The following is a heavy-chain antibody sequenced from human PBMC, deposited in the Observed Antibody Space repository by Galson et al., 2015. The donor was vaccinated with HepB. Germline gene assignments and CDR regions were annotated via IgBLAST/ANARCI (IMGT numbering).Heavy chain of an antibody. D-gene: IGHD2-2*01. CDR2: IYPGDSDT. Sequence: QSGAEVKKPGESLKISCKGSGYSFTSYWIGWVRQMPGKGLEWMGIIYPGDSDTRYSPSFQGQVTISAGKSISTAYLQWSSLKASDTAMYYCARLGPSEYQLLSPQNYRFDPWGQGTLVTVSS. V-gene: IGHV5-51*03. CDR3: ARLGPSEYQLLSPQNYRFDP. J-gene: IGHJ5*02. CDR1: GYSFTSYW.